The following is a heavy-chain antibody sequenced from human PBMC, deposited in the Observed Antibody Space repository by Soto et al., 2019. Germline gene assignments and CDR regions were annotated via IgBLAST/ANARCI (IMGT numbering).Heavy chain of an antibody. J-gene: IGHJ4*02. CDR3: ARLSFWSGHFDY. D-gene: IGHD3-3*01. V-gene: IGHV4-39*01. CDR1: GGSISSSSYY. CDR2: IYYSGST. Sequence: TLSLTCTVSGGSISSSSYYWGWIRQPPGKGLEWIGSIYYSGSTYYNPSLKSRVTISVDTSKNQFSLKLSSVTAADTAVYYCARLSFWSGHFDYWGQGTLVTV.